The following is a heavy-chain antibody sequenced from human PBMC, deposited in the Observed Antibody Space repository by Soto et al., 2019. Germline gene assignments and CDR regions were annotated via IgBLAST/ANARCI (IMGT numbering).Heavy chain of an antibody. D-gene: IGHD2-15*01. CDR1: GFTFSSYG. V-gene: IGHV3-30*18. J-gene: IGHJ6*02. Sequence: QVQLVESGGGVVQPGRSLRLSCAASGFTFSSYGMHWVRQAPGKGLEWVAVISYDGSNKYYADSVKGRFTISRDNSKNTLYLQMNSLRAEDTAVYYCAKRGYCSGGSCLDRHYGMDVWGQGTTVTVS. CDR2: ISYDGSNK. CDR3: AKRGYCSGGSCLDRHYGMDV.